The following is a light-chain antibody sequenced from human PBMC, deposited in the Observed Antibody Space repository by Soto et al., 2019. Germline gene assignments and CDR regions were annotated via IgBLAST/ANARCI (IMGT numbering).Light chain of an antibody. CDR2: SAS. Sequence: DGQMTQSPSSLSASVGDRVTITCRASQSISSFLNWYQQKPGKAPKLLIYSASTLQSGVPSRFTGSGSGTDFTLTSSSLQPEDFATYYCQQSYTTPPTFGQGTKVEIK. CDR1: QSISSF. V-gene: IGKV1-39*01. J-gene: IGKJ1*01. CDR3: QQSYTTPPT.